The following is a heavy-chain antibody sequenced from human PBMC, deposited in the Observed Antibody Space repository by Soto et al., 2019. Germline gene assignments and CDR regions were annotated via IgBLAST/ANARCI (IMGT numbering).Heavy chain of an antibody. CDR2: IRSKANSYAT. J-gene: IGHJ2*01. V-gene: IGHV3-73*01. CDR3: TRTTVTSQPWYFDH. Sequence: LRLSCAASGFIFSGSGMHWVRQASGKWLEWVGRIRSKANSYATAYAASVKGRFTISRDDTKDTAYLQMNSLKTEDTAVYYCTRTTVTSQPWYFDHWGRGTLVTVSS. D-gene: IGHD4-17*01. CDR1: GFIFSGSG.